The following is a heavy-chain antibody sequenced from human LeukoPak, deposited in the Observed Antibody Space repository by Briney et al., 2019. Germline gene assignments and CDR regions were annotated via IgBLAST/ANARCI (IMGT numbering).Heavy chain of an antibody. CDR3: ARGLYSGTYWGDSHYGMDV. D-gene: IGHD1-26*01. V-gene: IGHV3-21*01. CDR2: ISSSSSYI. Sequence: PGGSLRLSCAASGFTFSSYSMNWVRQAPGKGLEWVSSISSSSSYIYYADSVKGRFTISRDNAKNSLFLQMNNLRAEDTAVYYCARGLYSGTYWGDSHYGMDVWGQGTTVTVSS. J-gene: IGHJ6*02. CDR1: GFTFSSYS.